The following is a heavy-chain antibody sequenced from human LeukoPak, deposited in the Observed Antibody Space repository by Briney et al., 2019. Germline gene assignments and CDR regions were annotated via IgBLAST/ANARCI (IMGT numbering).Heavy chain of an antibody. CDR2: IYYSGGT. V-gene: IGHV4-59*01. Sequence: SETLSLTCTVSGGSISSYYWSWLRQPPGKGLEWIGYIYYSGGTNYNPSLKSRVTISVDTSKNQFSLKLSSVTAADTAVYYCARDRRDSSSWYPSDYYGMDVWGQGTTVTVSS. CDR1: GGSISSYY. D-gene: IGHD6-13*01. J-gene: IGHJ6*02. CDR3: ARDRRDSSSWYPSDYYGMDV.